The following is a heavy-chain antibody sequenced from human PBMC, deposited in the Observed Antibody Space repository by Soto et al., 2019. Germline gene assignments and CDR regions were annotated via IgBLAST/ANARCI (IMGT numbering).Heavy chain of an antibody. CDR1: GYTFTSYA. J-gene: IGHJ6*02. Sequence: ASVKVSCKASGYTFTSYAMHWVRQAPGQRLEWMGWINAGNGNTKYSQKFQGRVTITRDTSASTAYMELSSLRSEDTAVYYCASQGYCSGGSCYNYYYYGIDVWGQGTTVTVSS. D-gene: IGHD2-15*01. V-gene: IGHV1-3*01. CDR3: ASQGYCSGGSCYNYYYYGIDV. CDR2: INAGNGNT.